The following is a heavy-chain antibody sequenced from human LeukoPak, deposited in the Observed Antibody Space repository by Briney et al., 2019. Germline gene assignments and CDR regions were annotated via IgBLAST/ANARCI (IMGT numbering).Heavy chain of an antibody. CDR3: ARSEVTTGLFDY. Sequence: SETLSLTCTVSVGSISSYYWSWIRQPAGKGLEWIGRIYTSGSTNYNPSLKSRVTISVDKSKNQFSLKLSSVTAADTAVYYCARSEVTTGLFDYWGQGTLVTVSS. D-gene: IGHD4-11*01. CDR1: VGSISSYY. J-gene: IGHJ4*02. V-gene: IGHV4-4*07. CDR2: IYTSGST.